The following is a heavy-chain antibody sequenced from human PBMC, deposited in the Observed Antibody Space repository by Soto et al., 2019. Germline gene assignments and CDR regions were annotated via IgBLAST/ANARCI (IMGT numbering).Heavy chain of an antibody. V-gene: IGHV3-30*18. CDR3: AKDIAVSGWPAYGMDV. CDR2: ISYDGSNK. Sequence: QPGGSLRLSCAASGFTFSSYGMHWVRQAPGKGLEWVAVISYDGSNKYYADSVKGRFTISRDNSKNTLYLQMNSLRAEDTAVYYCAKDIAVSGWPAYGMDVWGQGTTVTV. J-gene: IGHJ6*02. CDR1: GFTFSSYG. D-gene: IGHD6-19*01.